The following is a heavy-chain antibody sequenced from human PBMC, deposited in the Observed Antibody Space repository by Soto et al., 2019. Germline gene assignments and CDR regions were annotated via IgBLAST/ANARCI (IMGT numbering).Heavy chain of an antibody. V-gene: IGHV3-23*01. CDR3: VKKIAGTTTSGAYWYFDL. CDR1: GFTFSSFA. Sequence: EVQLLESGGGLVQPGGSLRLSCAASGFTFSSFAMNWVRQAPGKGLEWVSGITGGGDSTFYADSVKGRFTISRVQYKNRVYLQMNSLRAEDTAVYYCVKKIAGTTTSGAYWYFDLWGRGTLVTVSS. D-gene: IGHD1-26*01. J-gene: IGHJ2*01. CDR2: ITGGGDST.